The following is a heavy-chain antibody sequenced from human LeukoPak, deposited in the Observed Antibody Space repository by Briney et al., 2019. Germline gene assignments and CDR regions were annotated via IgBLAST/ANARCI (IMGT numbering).Heavy chain of an antibody. D-gene: IGHD3-16*01. Sequence: GGSLRLSCVASGFTFSNAWMSWVRQAPGKGLEWVGRVKSKTDGETTDYAAPVKGRFTISRDDSKNTLYLQMDSLKTEDTAVYYCTTAWGYYYYGMDVWGQGTTVTVSS. CDR1: GFTFSNAW. V-gene: IGHV3-15*01. CDR3: TTAWGYYYYGMDV. CDR2: VKSKTDGETT. J-gene: IGHJ6*02.